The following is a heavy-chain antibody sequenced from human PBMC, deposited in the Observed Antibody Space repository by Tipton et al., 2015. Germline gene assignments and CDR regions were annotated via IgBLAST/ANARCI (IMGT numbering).Heavy chain of an antibody. J-gene: IGHJ4*02. V-gene: IGHV4-4*07. CDR2: IYASGST. CDR3: ARQTGFN. D-gene: IGHD3-10*01. CDR1: GGSISSDY. Sequence: TLSLTCTVSGGSISSDYWTWIRQPAGKGLEWIGRIYASGSTPYNPSLKSRVTMSLDTSKSQFSLNLTSVTAADTAVYYCARQTGFNWGQGTLVTVSS.